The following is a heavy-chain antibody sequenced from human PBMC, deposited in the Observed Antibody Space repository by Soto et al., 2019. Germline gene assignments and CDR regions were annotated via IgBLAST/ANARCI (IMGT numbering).Heavy chain of an antibody. J-gene: IGHJ5*01. CDR1: RFTFSDFA. Sequence: DVQLLESGGGLVQPGGSLTLSCAASRFTFSDFAMSWVHQVPGKGLEWVSSTGGGGSDTYYADSVKGRFTISRDNSKNTLYLQMDGLRDEDTAIYYCAKDAVPYNGKWDWFDSWGQGTLVIVSS. CDR3: AKDAVPYNGKWDWFDS. V-gene: IGHV3-23*01. CDR2: TGGGGSDT. D-gene: IGHD1-20*01.